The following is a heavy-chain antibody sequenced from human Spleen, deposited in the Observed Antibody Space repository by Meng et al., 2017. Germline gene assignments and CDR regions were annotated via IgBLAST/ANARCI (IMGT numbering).Heavy chain of an antibody. CDR2: ISDSGGST. D-gene: IGHD2-2*01. V-gene: IGHV3-23*01. Sequence: GGSLRLSCAASGLTFRSYAMSWVRQGPGKGLEWVSTISDSGGSTHYADSVKGRFTVSRDNSKNTLYLQMNSLGAEDTAVYYCAKDVVGGGYLDPWGQGTLVTVSS. J-gene: IGHJ5*02. CDR3: AKDVVGGGYLDP. CDR1: GLTFRSYA.